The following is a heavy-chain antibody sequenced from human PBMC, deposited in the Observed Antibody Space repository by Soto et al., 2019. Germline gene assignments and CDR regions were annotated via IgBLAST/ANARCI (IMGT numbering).Heavy chain of an antibody. CDR3: ARGYDFWSGYPRLDYGMDV. CDR1: GFTFSTYS. J-gene: IGHJ6*02. D-gene: IGHD3-3*01. Sequence: PGGALRLSCVGSGFTFSTYSINWVRQAPGKGLEWVSSISSRSDIYYADSVKGRFTISRDNAKNTLYLQMNSLRAEDTAVYYCARGYDFWSGYPRLDYGMDVWGQGTTVTVSS. CDR2: ISSRSDI. V-gene: IGHV3-21*01.